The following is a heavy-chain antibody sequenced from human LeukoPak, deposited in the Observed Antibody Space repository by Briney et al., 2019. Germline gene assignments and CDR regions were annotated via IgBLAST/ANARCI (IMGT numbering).Heavy chain of an antibody. D-gene: IGHD3-3*01. CDR1: GFTFSSYW. CDR3: ASFTIFGPYYYYYYMDV. CDR2: IKQDGSEK. V-gene: IGHV3-7*01. J-gene: IGHJ6*03. Sequence: PEGSLRLSCAASGFTFSSYWMSWVRQAPGKGLEWVANIKQDGSEKYYVDSVKGRFTISRDNAKNSLYLQMNSLRAEDTAVYYCASFTIFGPYYYYYYMDVWGKGTTVTVSS.